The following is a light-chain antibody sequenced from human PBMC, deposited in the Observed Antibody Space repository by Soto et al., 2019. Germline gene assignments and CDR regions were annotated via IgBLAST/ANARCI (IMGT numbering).Light chain of an antibody. V-gene: IGKV3-20*01. Sequence: IVFTPSPGPLAFSPGKRATLSCRASQSVSSSSLAWYQQKRGQAPRLLIHDASSRATGIPDRFSGSGSGTDFTLTISRLEPEDFAVYYCQQYGGSPRTFGQGTKVDIK. CDR3: QQYGGSPRT. CDR1: QSVSSSS. J-gene: IGKJ1*01. CDR2: DAS.